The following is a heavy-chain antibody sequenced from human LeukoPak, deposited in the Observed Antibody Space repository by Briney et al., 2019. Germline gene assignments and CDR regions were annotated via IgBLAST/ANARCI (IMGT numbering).Heavy chain of an antibody. D-gene: IGHD6-6*01. CDR1: GFTFSSYS. CDR3: ARGLSGYSSSLGY. V-gene: IGHV3-21*01. Sequence: GGSLRLSCAASGFTFSSYSMNWVRQAPGKGLEWVSSISSSSSYIYYADSVKGRFTISRDNAKNSLYLQMNSLRAEDTAVYYCARGLSGYSSSLGYWGQGTLVTVSS. CDR2: ISSSSSYI. J-gene: IGHJ4*02.